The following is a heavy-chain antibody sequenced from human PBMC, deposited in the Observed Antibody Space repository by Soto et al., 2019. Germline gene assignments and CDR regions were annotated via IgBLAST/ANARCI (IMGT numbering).Heavy chain of an antibody. Sequence: QVQLQASGPGLVKPSETLSLTCTVSGGSISSYYWSWIRQPPGKGLEWIGYIYYSGSTNYNPSLKGRVTRSVDTSKNQFSLKLSSVTAADTAVYYCARRYGSAFDIWGQGTMGTVSS. V-gene: IGHV4-59*01. D-gene: IGHD3-10*01. CDR1: GGSISSYY. CDR2: IYYSGST. CDR3: ARRYGSAFDI. J-gene: IGHJ3*02.